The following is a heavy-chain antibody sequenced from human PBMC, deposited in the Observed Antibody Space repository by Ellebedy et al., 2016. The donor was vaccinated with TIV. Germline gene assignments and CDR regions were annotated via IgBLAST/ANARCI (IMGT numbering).Heavy chain of an antibody. CDR3: VTCGQSYGR. CDR2: INSDGSST. CDR1: GLTFRTYW. Sequence: GESLKISCTASGLTFRTYWMHWVRQAPGKGLVWVLRINSDGSSTSYADSVKGRFTITRDNAKDTLYLQMNSLRAEDTAGYYCVTCGQSYGRWGQGSLVTISS. V-gene: IGHV3-74*01. D-gene: IGHD3-16*01. J-gene: IGHJ4*02.